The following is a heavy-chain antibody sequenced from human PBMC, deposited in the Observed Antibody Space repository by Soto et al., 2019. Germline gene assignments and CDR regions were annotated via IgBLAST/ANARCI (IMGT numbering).Heavy chain of an antibody. D-gene: IGHD2-8*01. CDR2: IYYSGST. CDR1: GGSISSYY. V-gene: IGHV4-59*01. Sequence: PSETLSLTCTVSGGSISSYYWSWIRQPPGKGLEWIGYIYYSGSTNYNPSLKSRVTISVDTSKNQFSLKLSSVTAADTAVYYCARGGYCTNGVCYTPRSNFDYWGQGTLVTSPQ. CDR3: ARGGYCTNGVCYTPRSNFDY. J-gene: IGHJ4*02.